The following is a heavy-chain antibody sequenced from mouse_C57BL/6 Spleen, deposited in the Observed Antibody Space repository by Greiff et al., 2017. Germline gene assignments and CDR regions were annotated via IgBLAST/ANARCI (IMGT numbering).Heavy chain of an antibody. Sequence: VQLQQSGPELVKPGASVKIPCKASGYTFTAYNMDWVKQSPGKSLEWIGDINPNDGGTIYNQKFKGKATLTVDKSSSTAYMELRSLTSEDTAVYDGASRNYYGSSLYYYAMDYWGQGTTVTVSA. D-gene: IGHD1-1*01. CDR3: ASRNYYGSSLYYYAMDY. V-gene: IGHV1-18*01. CDR2: INPNDGGT. CDR1: GYTFTAYN. J-gene: IGHJ4*01.